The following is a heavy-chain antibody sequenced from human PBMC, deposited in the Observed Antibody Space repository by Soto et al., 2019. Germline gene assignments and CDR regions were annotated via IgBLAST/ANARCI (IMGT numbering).Heavy chain of an antibody. CDR3: ARGRYCSGGSCYGWFDP. CDR1: GGSISSYY. Sequence: SETLSLTCTVSGGSISSYYWSWIRQPPGKGLEWIGYIYYSGSTNYNPSLKSRVTISVDTSKNQFSLKLSSVTAADTAVYYCARGRYCSGGSCYGWFDPWGQGTLVTVSS. V-gene: IGHV4-59*01. J-gene: IGHJ5*02. CDR2: IYYSGST. D-gene: IGHD2-15*01.